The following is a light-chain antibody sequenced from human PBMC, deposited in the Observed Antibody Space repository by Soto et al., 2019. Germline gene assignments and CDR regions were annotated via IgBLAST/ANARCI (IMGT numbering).Light chain of an antibody. V-gene: IGKV3-20*01. CDR3: QQYVSWT. Sequence: EIVLTQSPGTLSVSPGEIATLSCRVSQTISSDYLAWDQQKPGQAPSLLIYGTSSRSTGIPDRFSGSGSGTDFTITISRLEPEDSAIYYCQQYVSWTFGEGTKVVIK. CDR2: GTS. J-gene: IGKJ1*01. CDR1: QTISSDY.